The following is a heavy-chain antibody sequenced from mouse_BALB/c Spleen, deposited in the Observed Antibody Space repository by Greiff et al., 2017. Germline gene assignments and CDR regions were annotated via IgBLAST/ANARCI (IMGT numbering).Heavy chain of an antibody. CDR2: ISSGGST. Sequence: EVQVVESGGGLVQPGGSLKLSCAASGFTFSSYAMSWVRQTPEKRLEWVASISSGGSTYYPDSVKGRFTISRDNARNILYLQMSSLRSEDTAMYYCARADEWFAYWGQGTLVTVSA. J-gene: IGHJ3*01. CDR1: GFTFSSYA. V-gene: IGHV5-6-5*01. CDR3: ARADEWFAY.